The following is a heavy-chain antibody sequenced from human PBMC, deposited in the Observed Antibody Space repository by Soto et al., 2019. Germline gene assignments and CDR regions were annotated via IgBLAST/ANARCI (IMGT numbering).Heavy chain of an antibody. D-gene: IGHD3-16*02. CDR1: GFSLSNARMG. Sequence: SGPTLVNPTETLTLTCTVSGFSLSNARMGVSWIRQPPGKALEWLAHIFSNDEKSYSTSLKSRLTISKDTSKIQVVLTMTNLEPVYLAIYYCSRIVSYDYIWGSYLFDYWGQGTLVTVSS. J-gene: IGHJ4*02. CDR2: IFSNDEK. V-gene: IGHV2-26*01. CDR3: SRIVSYDYIWGSYLFDY.